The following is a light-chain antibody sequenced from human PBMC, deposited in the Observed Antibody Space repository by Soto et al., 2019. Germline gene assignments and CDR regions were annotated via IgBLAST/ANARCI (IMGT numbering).Light chain of an antibody. CDR1: RSVSSSY. CDR3: QQYGSSRT. J-gene: IGKJ1*01. V-gene: IGKV3-20*01. CDR2: GAS. Sequence: ENVLTQSPGTLSLSPGERATLSCRASRSVSSSYLAWFQQKPGQAPRLLIYGASSRATGIPDRFSGSGSGTDFTLTISRLEPEDFAVYYCQQYGSSRTFGQGTKVEIK.